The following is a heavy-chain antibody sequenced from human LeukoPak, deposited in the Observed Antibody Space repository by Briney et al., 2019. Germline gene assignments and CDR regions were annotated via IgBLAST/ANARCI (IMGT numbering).Heavy chain of an antibody. Sequence: PTETLSLTCTVSGGSISNYYWSWIRQSAGKGLEWIGRIYTSGSTYYNPSLKSRVTISVDTSKNQFSLKLSSVTAADTAVYYCARQTYGDYYYYYMDVWGKGTTVTVSS. CDR3: ARQTYGDYYYYYMDV. D-gene: IGHD3-16*01. CDR2: IYTSGST. CDR1: GGSISNYY. V-gene: IGHV4-4*07. J-gene: IGHJ6*03.